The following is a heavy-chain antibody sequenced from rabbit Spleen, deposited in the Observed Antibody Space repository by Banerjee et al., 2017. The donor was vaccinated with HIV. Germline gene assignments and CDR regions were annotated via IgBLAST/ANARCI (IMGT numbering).Heavy chain of an antibody. CDR2: IYAGSSGNT. CDR1: GVSFSSSYW. V-gene: IGHV1S45*01. CDR3: ARDAGTSFSTYGMDL. Sequence: QEQLEESGGDLVKPGASLTLTCIASGVSFSSSYWICWVRQAPGKGLEWIACIYAGSSGNTYYASWAKGRFTISKSSSTTVTLQMTRLTAADTATYFCARDAGTSFSTYGMDLWGPGTLVTVS. J-gene: IGHJ6*01. D-gene: IGHD8-1*01.